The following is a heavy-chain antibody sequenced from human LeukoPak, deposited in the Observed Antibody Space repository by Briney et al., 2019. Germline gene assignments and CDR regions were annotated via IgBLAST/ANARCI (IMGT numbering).Heavy chain of an antibody. CDR2: MNPNSGNT. Sequence: ASVKVSCKASGYTFTSYDINWVRQATGQGLEWMGWMNPNSGNTGYAQRFQGRVTMTRNTSISTAYMELSRLRSEDTAVYYCAREAMVRGVIIQAFDYWGQGTLVTVSS. V-gene: IGHV1-8*01. D-gene: IGHD3-10*01. CDR1: GYTFTSYD. CDR3: AREAMVRGVIIQAFDY. J-gene: IGHJ4*02.